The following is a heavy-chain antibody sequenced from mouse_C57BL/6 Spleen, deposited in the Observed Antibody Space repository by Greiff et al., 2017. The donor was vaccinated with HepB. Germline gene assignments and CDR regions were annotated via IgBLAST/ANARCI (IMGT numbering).Heavy chain of an antibody. D-gene: IGHD1-1*01. J-gene: IGHJ1*03. V-gene: IGHV1-18*01. CDR3: ARAGGYYGSSYWYFDV. CDR1: GYTFTDYN. Sequence: VQLQQSGPELVKPGASVKIPCKASGYTFTDYNMDWVKQSHGKSLEWIGDINPNNGGTIYNQKFKGKATLTVDKSSSTAYMELRSLTSEDTAVYYCARAGGYYGSSYWYFDVWGTGTTVTVSS. CDR2: INPNNGGT.